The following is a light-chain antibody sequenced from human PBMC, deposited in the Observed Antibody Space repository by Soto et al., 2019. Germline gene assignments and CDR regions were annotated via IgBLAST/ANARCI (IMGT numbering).Light chain of an antibody. V-gene: IGKV3-20*01. J-gene: IGKJ1*01. Sequence: EIVLTQSPGTLSLSPVERATLSCRASQRVDDSHLAWYQQKPGQAPRLLMYDASTRATGIPDRFSGSGSGTDFTLIISRLEPEDFAVYYCQQYGDSLLTFGQGTKVDIK. CDR2: DAS. CDR3: QQYGDSLLT. CDR1: QRVDDSH.